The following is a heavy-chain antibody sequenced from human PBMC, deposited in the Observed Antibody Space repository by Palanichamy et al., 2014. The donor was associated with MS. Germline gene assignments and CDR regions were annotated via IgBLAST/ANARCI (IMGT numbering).Heavy chain of an antibody. CDR3: ARTYSSSSDYYYGMDV. V-gene: IGHV3-30-3*01. CDR1: GFTFSSYA. Sequence: QVQLVESGGGVVQPGRSLRLSCAASGFTFSSYAMHWVRQAPGKGLEWVAVISYDGSNKYYADSVKGRFTISRDNSKNTLYLQMNSLRAEDTAVYYCARTYSSSSDYYYGMDVWGQGTTVTVSS. CDR2: ISYDGSNK. J-gene: IGHJ6*02. D-gene: IGHD6-6*01.